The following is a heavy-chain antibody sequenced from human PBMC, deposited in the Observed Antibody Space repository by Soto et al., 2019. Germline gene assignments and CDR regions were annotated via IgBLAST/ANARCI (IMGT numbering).Heavy chain of an antibody. Sequence: GGSLRLSCAASGFTFSSYAMSWVRQAPGKGLEWVSAISGSGGSTYYADSVKGRFTISRDNSKNTLYLQMNSLRAEDTAVYYCAKDAGRFLEWLLSAINYYMDVWGKGTTVTVSS. CDR1: GFTFSSYA. D-gene: IGHD3-3*01. V-gene: IGHV3-23*01. J-gene: IGHJ6*03. CDR3: AKDAGRFLEWLLSAINYYMDV. CDR2: ISGSGGST.